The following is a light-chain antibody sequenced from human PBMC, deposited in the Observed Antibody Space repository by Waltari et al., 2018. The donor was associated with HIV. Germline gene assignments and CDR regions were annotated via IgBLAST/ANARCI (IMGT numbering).Light chain of an antibody. J-gene: IGKJ1*01. V-gene: IGKV3-20*01. CDR2: GAS. CDR3: QHYGSSPRT. CDR1: QSISSSY. Sequence: EIVLTQSPGTLSLSPGERATLSCGASQSISSSYLAWYQQKPGQAPRLLIYGASSRATGIPDRFSGSGSGTDFTLTISRLEPEDFAVYYCQHYGSSPRTFGQGTNVEIK.